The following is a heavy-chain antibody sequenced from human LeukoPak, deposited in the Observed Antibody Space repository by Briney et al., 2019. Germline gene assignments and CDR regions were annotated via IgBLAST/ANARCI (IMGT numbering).Heavy chain of an antibody. CDR1: GFTFSSYG. Sequence: GGSLRLSCAASGFTFSSYGMHWVRQAPGKGLEWVAFIRYDGSNKYYAGSVKGRFTISRDNSKNTLYLQMNCLRAEDTAVYYCAKELNHVWGSYRTSPTFDYWGQGTLVTVSS. V-gene: IGHV3-30*02. J-gene: IGHJ4*02. CDR2: IRYDGSNK. D-gene: IGHD3-16*02. CDR3: AKELNHVWGSYRTSPTFDY.